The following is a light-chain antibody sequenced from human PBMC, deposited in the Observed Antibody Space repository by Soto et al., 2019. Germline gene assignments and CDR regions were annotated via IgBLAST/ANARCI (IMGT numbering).Light chain of an antibody. J-gene: IGLJ2*01. CDR3: SSYTTTSTRV. V-gene: IGLV2-14*01. CDR1: SSDIGYYNS. Sequence: SALTQPASVSASPGQSITISCTGTSSDIGYYNSVSWYQQHPGTAPQLMIYDVSYRPSGISSRFSGSKSGNTASLTISGLQPEDEADYFCSSYTTTSTRVFGGGTKLTVL. CDR2: DVS.